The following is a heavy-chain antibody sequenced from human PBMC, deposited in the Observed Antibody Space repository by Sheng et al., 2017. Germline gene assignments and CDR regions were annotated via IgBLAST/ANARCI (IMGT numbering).Heavy chain of an antibody. V-gene: IGHV3-7*01. Sequence: EVQLVESGGGVVQPGGSLRLSCEASGFTFSSYWMSWVRHAPGKGLEWVANIKEDGSEKYYVDSVKGRFTISRDNSKNTLYLQMNSLRTEDTAVYYCVKDRGGHFSFDYWGQGTLVTVSS. CDR3: VKDRGGHFSFDY. CDR2: IKEDGSEK. CDR1: GFTFSSYW. D-gene: IGHD3-10*01. J-gene: IGHJ4*02.